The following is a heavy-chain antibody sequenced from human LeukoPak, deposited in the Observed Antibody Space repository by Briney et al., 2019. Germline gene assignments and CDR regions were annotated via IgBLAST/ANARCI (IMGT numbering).Heavy chain of an antibody. D-gene: IGHD4-17*01. CDR1: GGSVSSGSYY. CDR3: ARTNYGDYNWFDP. Sequence: SETLSLTCTVSGGSVSSGSYYWSWIRQPPGQGLEWLGYIYYSGSTKYNPSLKSRVTMSVDTSKNQFSLKVTSVTAANTAVYYCARTNYGDYNWFDPWGHGTLVTVSS. J-gene: IGHJ5*02. CDR2: IYYSGST. V-gene: IGHV4-61*01.